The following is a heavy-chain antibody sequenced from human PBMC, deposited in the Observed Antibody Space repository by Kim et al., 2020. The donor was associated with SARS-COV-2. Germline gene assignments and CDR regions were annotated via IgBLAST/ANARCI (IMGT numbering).Heavy chain of an antibody. D-gene: IGHD1-26*01. CDR3: ARDTSRNAGCMDA. V-gene: IGHV4-59*12. J-gene: IGHJ6*02. Sequence: SETLSLTCRVSGDSIGNYFWSWIRQPPGKGLEWIGYVFHSGSANYNPSLKSRATILADRSKNQFSLRLRSVTVADTAVYYCARDTSRNAGCMDAWGQGTT. CDR2: VFHSGSA. CDR1: GDSIGNYF.